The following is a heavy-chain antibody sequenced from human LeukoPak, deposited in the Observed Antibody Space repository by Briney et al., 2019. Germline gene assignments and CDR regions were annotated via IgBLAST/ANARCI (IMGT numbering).Heavy chain of an antibody. CDR1: GFTFSSYA. Sequence: GGSLRLSCAASGFTFSSYAMSWVRQAPGKGLEWVSAISGSGGSTYYADSAKGRFTISRDNSKNTLYLQMNSLRAEDTAVYYCAKSGTSLNYYYYYMDVWGKGTTVTVSS. J-gene: IGHJ6*03. CDR2: ISGSGGST. V-gene: IGHV3-23*01. CDR3: AKSGTSLNYYYYYMDV. D-gene: IGHD6-13*01.